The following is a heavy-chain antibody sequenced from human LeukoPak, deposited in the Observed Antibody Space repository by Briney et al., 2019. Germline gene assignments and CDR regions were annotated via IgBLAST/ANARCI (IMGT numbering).Heavy chain of an antibody. CDR2: MSPSSGNR. J-gene: IGHJ6*02. V-gene: IGHV1-8*01. Sequence: ASVKASCKASGYTFTTYDINWVRQAPGQGLEWMGWMSPSSGNRGYAQKFQGGVTMTRDTSVSTAYMELSSLRSDDTAVYYCARGYYYYGLDVWGQGTTVTVSS. CDR3: ARGYYYYGLDV. CDR1: GYTFTTYD.